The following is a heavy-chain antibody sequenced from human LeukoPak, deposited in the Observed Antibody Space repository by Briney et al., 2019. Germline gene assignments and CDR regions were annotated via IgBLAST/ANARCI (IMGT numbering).Heavy chain of an antibody. CDR3: ARDGGSGSYAN. Sequence: GGFLRLSCAASGFTFSSYDMHWVRQATGKGLEWVSAIGTAGDTYYPGSVKGRFTISRENAKNSLYLQMNSLRAEDTAVYYCARDGGSGSYANWGQGTLVTVSS. CDR2: IGTAGDT. D-gene: IGHD3-10*01. V-gene: IGHV3-13*01. J-gene: IGHJ4*02. CDR1: GFTFSSYD.